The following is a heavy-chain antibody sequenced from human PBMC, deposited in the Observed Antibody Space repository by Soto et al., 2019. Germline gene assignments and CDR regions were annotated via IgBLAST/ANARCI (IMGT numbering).Heavy chain of an antibody. Sequence: QVQLVESGGGVVQPGRSLRLSCAASGFTFSSYGMHWVRQAPGKGLEWVAVIWYDGSNKYYADSVKGRFTISRDNSKNTLYRQMNSLRAEDTAVYYCARTGIDPSKYCSSTSCFHHDHYYYYYYMDVWGKGTTVTVSS. CDR2: IWYDGSNK. CDR3: ARTGIDPSKYCSSTSCFHHDHYYYYYYMDV. CDR1: GFTFSSYG. V-gene: IGHV3-33*01. D-gene: IGHD2-2*01. J-gene: IGHJ6*03.